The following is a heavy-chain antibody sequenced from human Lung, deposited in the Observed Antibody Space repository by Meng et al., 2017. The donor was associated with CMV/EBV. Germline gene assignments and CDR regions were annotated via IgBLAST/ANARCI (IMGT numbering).Heavy chain of an antibody. D-gene: IGHD2-2*01. Sequence: QEQLQGSGPRLVKPSETLSVTCIVSSDSITNYFWSWVRPPAGKGLEWIGRLYPDGSTDYNPSLSSRLTLSLDTSKIRFSLKLRSVTAADTAIYYCARTPVRFCNTHMCYAFDYWGQGALVTVSS. CDR1: SDSITNYF. CDR2: LYPDGST. CDR3: ARTPVRFCNTHMCYAFDY. J-gene: IGHJ4*02. V-gene: IGHV4-4*07.